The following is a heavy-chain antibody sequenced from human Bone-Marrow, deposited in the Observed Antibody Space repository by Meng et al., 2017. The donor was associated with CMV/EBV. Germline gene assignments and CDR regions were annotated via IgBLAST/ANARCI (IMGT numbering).Heavy chain of an antibody. V-gene: IGHV1-2*02. CDR2: INPNSGVP. CDR3: AKEANCLKWNDWFDP. J-gene: IGHJ5*02. D-gene: IGHD1-20*01. CDR1: GYTFTHYF. Sequence: ASVKVSCKASGYTFTHYFIHWVRQVPGQGLEWMGWINPNSGVPKYAEEFQGRDSMTRDTCIDTAYLELNNLQSQDTALYFCAKEANCLKWNDWFDPWGQGTLVTVSS.